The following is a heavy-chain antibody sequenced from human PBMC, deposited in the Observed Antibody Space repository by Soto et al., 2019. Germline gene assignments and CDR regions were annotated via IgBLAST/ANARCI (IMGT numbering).Heavy chain of an antibody. Sequence: QVQLVESGGGVVQPGRSLRLSCAASGFTFSSYGMHWVRQAPGKGLEWVAVIWYDGSNKYYADSVKGRFTISRDNSKNTLDLQMNSLRAEDTAVYYCARGGIAAAYLGYWGQGTLVTVSS. CDR2: IWYDGSNK. CDR1: GFTFSSYG. J-gene: IGHJ4*02. V-gene: IGHV3-33*01. CDR3: ARGGIAAAYLGY. D-gene: IGHD6-13*01.